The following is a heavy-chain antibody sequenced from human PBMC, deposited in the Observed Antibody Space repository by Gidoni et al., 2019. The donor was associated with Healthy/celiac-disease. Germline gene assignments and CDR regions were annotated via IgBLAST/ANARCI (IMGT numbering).Heavy chain of an antibody. J-gene: IGHJ3*02. Sequence: EVQLVESGGGLVKPGGSLRLSCAASGFTFSRYSMNWVRQAPGKGLEWVSSISSSSSYIYYADSVKGRFTISRDNAKNSLYLQMNSLRAEDTAVYYCARDHKAFAWELLTWDAFDIWGQGTMVTVSS. CDR2: ISSSSSYI. D-gene: IGHD1-26*01. V-gene: IGHV3-21*01. CDR1: GFTFSRYS. CDR3: ARDHKAFAWELLTWDAFDI.